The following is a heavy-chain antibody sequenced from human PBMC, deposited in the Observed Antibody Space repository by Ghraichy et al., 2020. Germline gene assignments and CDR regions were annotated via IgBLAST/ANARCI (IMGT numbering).Heavy chain of an antibody. V-gene: IGHV1-3*01. D-gene: IGHD1/OR15-1a*01. CDR2: INAGNGNT. Sequence: ASVKVSCKASGYTFTSYAMHWVRQAPGQRLEWMGWINAGNGNTKYSQKFQGRVTITRDTSASTAYMELSSLRSEDTAVYYCARNNSALVSPLGGFDPWGQGTLVTVSS. J-gene: IGHJ5*02. CDR1: GYTFTSYA. CDR3: ARNNSALVSPLGGFDP.